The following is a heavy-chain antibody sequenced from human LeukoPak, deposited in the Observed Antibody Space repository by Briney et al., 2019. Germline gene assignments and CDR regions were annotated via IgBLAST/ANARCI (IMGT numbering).Heavy chain of an antibody. CDR2: IIPIFGIA. CDR1: GGTFSSYA. D-gene: IGHD3-16*01. Sequence: SVKVSCKASGGTFSSYAISWVRQAPAQGLEWMGRIIPIFGIANYAQKFQGRVTITADKSTSTAYMELSSLRSEDTAVYYCALSLLGVYYFDYWGQGTLVTVSS. V-gene: IGHV1-69*04. CDR3: ALSLLGVYYFDY. J-gene: IGHJ4*02.